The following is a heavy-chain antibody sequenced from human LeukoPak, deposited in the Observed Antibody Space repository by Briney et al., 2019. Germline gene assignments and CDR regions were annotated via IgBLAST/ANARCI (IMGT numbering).Heavy chain of an antibody. CDR3: ARDLADYYDSSGYYLGY. D-gene: IGHD3-22*01. CDR2: ISYDGSNK. V-gene: IGHV3-30-3*01. Sequence: PGGSLRLSCGASGFTFSSYAMHWVRQAPGKGLEWVAVISYDGSNKYYADSVKGRFTISRDNSKNTLYLQMNSLRAEDTAVYYCARDLADYYDSSGYYLGYWGQGTLVTVSS. J-gene: IGHJ4*02. CDR1: GFTFSSYA.